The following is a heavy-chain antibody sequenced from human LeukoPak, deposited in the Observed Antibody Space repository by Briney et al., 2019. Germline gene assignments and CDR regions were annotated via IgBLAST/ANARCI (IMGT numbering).Heavy chain of an antibody. CDR3: AVNYYGSGSLHWFDP. D-gene: IGHD3-10*01. J-gene: IGHJ5*02. CDR2: INPNSGGT. V-gene: IGHV1-2*02. CDR1: GYTFTGYY. Sequence: ASVKVSCKASGYTFTGYYMHWVRQAPGQGLEWMGWINPNSGGTNYAQKFQGRVTMTRDTSISTAYMELRSLRSDDTAVYYCAVNYYGSGSLHWFDPWGEGTLVTVSS.